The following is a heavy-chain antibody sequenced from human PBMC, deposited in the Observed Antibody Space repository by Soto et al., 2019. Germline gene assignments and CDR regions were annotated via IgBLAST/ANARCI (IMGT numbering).Heavy chain of an antibody. J-gene: IGHJ4*02. D-gene: IGHD3-22*01. CDR1: NGSISSCHW. CDR3: ATNSYDSRDYYPTRGYFDY. Sequence: PSETLSLTCVVSNGSISSCHWWNWVRQSPGKGLEWIAEISHSGSTNYNPSLKSRATISLDKSTKHFSLTLRSVTAADTAIYYCATNSYDSRDYYPTRGYFDYWGQGTPVNVSS. CDR2: ISHSGST. V-gene: IGHV4-4*02.